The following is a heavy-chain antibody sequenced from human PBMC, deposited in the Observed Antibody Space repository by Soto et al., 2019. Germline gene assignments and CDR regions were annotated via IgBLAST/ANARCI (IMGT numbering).Heavy chain of an antibody. V-gene: IGHV4-30-2*06. J-gene: IGHJ4*02. CDR3: ARGNVVAIDY. CDR2: IYHSGST. D-gene: IGHD2-21*01. Sequence: SSETLFLTCAVPCGSISSGGYSRGLIRQSPGKGLGWIGYIYHSGSTYYNPSLKSRVTISVDRSKNQFSLKLSSVTAADTAVYYCARGNVVAIDYWGQGTLVTVSS. CDR1: CGSISSGGYS.